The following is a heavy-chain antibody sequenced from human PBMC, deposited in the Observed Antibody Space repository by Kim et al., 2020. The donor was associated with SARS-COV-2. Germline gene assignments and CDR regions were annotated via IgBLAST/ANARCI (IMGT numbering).Heavy chain of an antibody. D-gene: IGHD3-22*01. CDR3: ARGVGGEYYYDSSGYYSSRRAFDI. V-gene: IGHV4-31*03. CDR1: GGSISSGGYY. CDR2: IYYSGST. J-gene: IGHJ3*02. Sequence: SETLSLTCTVSGGSISSGGYYWSWIRQHPGKGLEWIGYIYYSGSTYYNPSLKSRVTISVDTSKNQFSLKLSSVTAADTAVYYCARGVGGEYYYDSSGYYSSRRAFDIWGQGTMVTVSS.